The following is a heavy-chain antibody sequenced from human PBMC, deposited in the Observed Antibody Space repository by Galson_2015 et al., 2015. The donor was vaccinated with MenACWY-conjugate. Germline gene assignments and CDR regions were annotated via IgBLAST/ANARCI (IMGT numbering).Heavy chain of an antibody. J-gene: IGHJ4*02. CDR3: ARVGQWLGRDYFDY. V-gene: IGHV3-53*05. D-gene: IGHD6-19*01. CDR1: GFSVSSSY. CDR2: IYSSGNS. Sequence: SLRLSCAASGFSVSSSYMTWVRQAPGKGLEWVSVIYSSGNSHHAESAKGRLTISRDTSQNTVYLQMNSLRFEDTAVYYCARVGQWLGRDYFDYWGQGTLVTVSS.